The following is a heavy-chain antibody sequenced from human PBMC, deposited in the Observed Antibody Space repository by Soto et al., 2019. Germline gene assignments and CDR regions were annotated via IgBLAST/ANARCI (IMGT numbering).Heavy chain of an antibody. CDR2: IFYSGST. V-gene: IGHV4-59*01. CDR1: GGSISGFY. Sequence: SETLSLTCTVSGGSISGFYWSWIRLPPGKGLEWIGYIFYSGSTTIYNPSLRSRLTISVDTSKNQFSLKLSSVTAADTAVYFCARTILRDVAMVNFDSWGQGNLVTVSS. D-gene: IGHD5-18*01. J-gene: IGHJ4*02. CDR3: ARTILRDVAMVNFDS.